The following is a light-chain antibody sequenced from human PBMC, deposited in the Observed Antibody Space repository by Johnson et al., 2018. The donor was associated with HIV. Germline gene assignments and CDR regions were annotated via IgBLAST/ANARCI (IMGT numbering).Light chain of an antibody. CDR3: GTWDRGLSVPG. Sequence: QSVLTQPPSVSAAPGQKVTISCSGSSSNIGNNYVSWYQQLPGTAPKLLIYENSKRHSGIPDRFSGSKSGTSATLGITGLQTGDAADYYCGTWDRGLSVPGFGSGTKVTGL. CDR2: ENS. J-gene: IGLJ1*01. CDR1: SSNIGNNY. V-gene: IGLV1-51*02.